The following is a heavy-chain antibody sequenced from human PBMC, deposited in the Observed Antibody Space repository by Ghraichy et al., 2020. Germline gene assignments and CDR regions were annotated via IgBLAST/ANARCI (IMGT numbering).Heavy chain of an antibody. CDR2: IYYSGVT. D-gene: IGHD2-2*02. CDR3: AGRLFAAIRAGYFDY. CDR1: GGSISGYY. J-gene: IGHJ4*02. V-gene: IGHV4-39*01. Sequence: SETLSLTCTVSGGSISGYYWGWLRQPPGKELEWIGSIYYSGVTYYNPSLKSRVTVSVDTSQNQFSLKLNSVTAADTAVYYCAGRLFAAIRAGYFDYWGQGTLVTVSS.